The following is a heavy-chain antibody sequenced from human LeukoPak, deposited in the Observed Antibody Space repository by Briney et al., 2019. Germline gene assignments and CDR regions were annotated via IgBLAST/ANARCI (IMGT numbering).Heavy chain of an antibody. CDR3: ARDVTYYYDSSGGGFDC. CDR2: ISSSSSYI. V-gene: IGHV3-21*01. J-gene: IGHJ4*02. Sequence: GGSLRLSCVASGFTFSSYWMNWVRQAPGKGLEWVSSISSSSSYIYYADSVKGRFTISRDNAKNSLYLQMNSLRAEDTAVYYCARDVTYYYDSSGGGFDCWGQGTLVTVSS. D-gene: IGHD3-22*01. CDR1: GFTFSSYW.